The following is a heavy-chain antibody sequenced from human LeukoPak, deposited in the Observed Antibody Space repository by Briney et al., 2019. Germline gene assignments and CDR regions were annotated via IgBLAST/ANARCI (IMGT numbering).Heavy chain of an antibody. J-gene: IGHJ4*02. Sequence: SVKVSCKASGGTFSSYAISWVRQAPGQGLEWMGRIIPILGIANYAQKFQGRVTITADESTSTAYMELSSLRSEDTAVYYCARGSDYYDSSGYSYYFDYWGQGTLVTVSS. CDR1: GGTFSSYA. V-gene: IGHV1-69*04. D-gene: IGHD3-22*01. CDR3: ARGSDYYDSSGYSYYFDY. CDR2: IIPILGIA.